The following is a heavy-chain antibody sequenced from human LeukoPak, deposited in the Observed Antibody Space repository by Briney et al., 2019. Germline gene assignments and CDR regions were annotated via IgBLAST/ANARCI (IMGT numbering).Heavy chain of an antibody. CDR2: INPSGGST. J-gene: IGHJ5*02. Sequence: GASVKVSCKASGYTFTSYYMHWVRQAPGQGLEWMGIINPSGGSTSYARKFQGRVTMTRDTSTSTVYMELSSLRSEDTAVYYCARAYCSGGSCYSTWFDPWGQGTLVTVSS. CDR3: ARAYCSGGSCYSTWFDP. CDR1: GYTFTSYY. V-gene: IGHV1-46*01. D-gene: IGHD2-15*01.